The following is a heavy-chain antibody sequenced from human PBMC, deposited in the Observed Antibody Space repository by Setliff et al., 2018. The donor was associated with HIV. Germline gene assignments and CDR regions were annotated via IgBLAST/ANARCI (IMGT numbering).Heavy chain of an antibody. CDR2: ITWNSVSR. CDR1: GFTFDDYA. J-gene: IGHJ3*02. CDR3: AKDYGDGHNWGAFDI. V-gene: IGHV3-9*01. D-gene: IGHD1-1*01. Sequence: PGGSLRLSCAASGFTFDDYAMHWVRQAPGKGLEWVSGITWNSVSRAYADSVQGRFTISRDNAKNLVYLEMNSLRPEDTALYFCAKDYGDGHNWGAFDIWGQGIMVTVSS.